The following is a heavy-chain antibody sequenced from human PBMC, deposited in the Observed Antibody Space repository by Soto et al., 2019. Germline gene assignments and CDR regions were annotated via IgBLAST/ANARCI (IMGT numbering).Heavy chain of an antibody. CDR2: IIPIFGTA. Sequence: GASVKVSCKASGGTFSSYAISWVRQAPGQGLEWMGGIIPIFGTANYAQKFQGRVTITADISTSTAYMELSSLRSEDTAVYYCARGNYGSGSYSATTTWYYGMDVWGQGTTVTVSS. CDR1: GGTFSSYA. V-gene: IGHV1-69*06. D-gene: IGHD3-10*01. CDR3: ARGNYGSGSYSATTTWYYGMDV. J-gene: IGHJ6*02.